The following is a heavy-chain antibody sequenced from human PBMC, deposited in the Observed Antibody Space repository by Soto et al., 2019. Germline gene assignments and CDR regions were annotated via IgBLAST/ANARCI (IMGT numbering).Heavy chain of an antibody. Sequence: PGGSLRLSCTASGFAFRSHAMQWVRQAPGKGLEWVAVISSDGATKYVADSLKGRFTISRDNFESTMSLQMNNLRPEDTALYYCARPSVHIAAAGRLDLWGPGTLVTVSS. D-gene: IGHD6-13*01. CDR3: ARPSVHIAAAGRLDL. CDR2: ISSDGATK. V-gene: IGHV3-30*14. J-gene: IGHJ5*02. CDR1: GFAFRSHA.